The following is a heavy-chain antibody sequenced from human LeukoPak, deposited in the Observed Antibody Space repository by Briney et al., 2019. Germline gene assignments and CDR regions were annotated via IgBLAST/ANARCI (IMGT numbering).Heavy chain of an antibody. CDR3: AKAGHSNSWYPFDV. Sequence: GGSLRLSCAASGFTFSDYAMNWVRQAPGKGLEWVSSISGSGGTTYYADSVKGRFTISRDNSKNTLYLQMNSLRADDTAVYYCAKAGHSNSWYPFDVWGQGTMVTVSS. D-gene: IGHD6-13*01. V-gene: IGHV3-23*01. J-gene: IGHJ3*01. CDR2: ISGSGGTT. CDR1: GFTFSDYA.